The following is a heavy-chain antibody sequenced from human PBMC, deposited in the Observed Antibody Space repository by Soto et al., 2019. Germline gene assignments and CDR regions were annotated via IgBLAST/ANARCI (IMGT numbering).Heavy chain of an antibody. D-gene: IGHD3-10*01. Sequence: QVQLVESGGGVVQPGRSLRLSCAASKFIFMSYGMHWVRQAPCKGLEWVAFIWYDGTNKFYGDSVKGRFTISRDNSKNTLYLQMDSLRAEDTAVYYFARGADSGLLWFGNVDSWGRGTLVTVSS. V-gene: IGHV3-33*01. J-gene: IGHJ5*01. CDR1: KFIFMSYG. CDR2: IWYDGTNK. CDR3: ARGADSGLLWFGNVDS.